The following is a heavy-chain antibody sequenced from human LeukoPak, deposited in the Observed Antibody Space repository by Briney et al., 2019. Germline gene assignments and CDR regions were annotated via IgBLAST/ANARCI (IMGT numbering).Heavy chain of an antibody. D-gene: IGHD3-9*01. V-gene: IGHV4-59*12. CDR3: ARTHFDSLGWFDP. J-gene: IGHJ5*02. CDR2: INYGGHT. CDR1: GGSISTYY. Sequence: SETLSLTCAVSGGSISTYYWSWIRQPPGKGLEWIGNINYGGHTYYNPSVKSRVTLSVDVSKSRFSLNLTSVTAADTALYFCARTHFDSLGWFDPWGQGIQVIVSS.